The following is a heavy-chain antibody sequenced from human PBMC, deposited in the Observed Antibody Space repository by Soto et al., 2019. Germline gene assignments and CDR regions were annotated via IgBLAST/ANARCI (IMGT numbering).Heavy chain of an antibody. D-gene: IGHD3-10*01. V-gene: IGHV4-39*02. CDR1: GVSVSSRGYY. CDR3: ARRRTNTDIRPPRGYYFDF. Sequence: QLQLQESGPGLVKPSETLSLTCSVSGVSVSSRGYYWDWIRQPPGKGLEWIGSVAYSGSTYYNPPLKSLVNTSEDRSNNAFPLKLDSMTAADTSVYYCARRRTNTDIRPPRGYYFDFWGLGILVTVSS. CDR2: VAYSGST. J-gene: IGHJ4*02.